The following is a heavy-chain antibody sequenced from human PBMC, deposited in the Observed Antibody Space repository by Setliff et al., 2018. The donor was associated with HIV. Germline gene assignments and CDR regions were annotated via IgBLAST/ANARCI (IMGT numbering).Heavy chain of an antibody. CDR1: GFTFNSSP. Sequence: GGSLCLSCAASGFTFNSSPMHWVRQAPGKGLDWVAVISLNGSNEYYADSVKGRFTITRDNTKSKLYLRMHSLRPEDTAVDYCAREKGSASVPGFGNDVFDFWGQGIMVTVSS. CDR2: ISLNGSNE. V-gene: IGHV3-30-3*01. D-gene: IGHD6-19*01. CDR3: AREKGSASVPGFGNDVFDF. J-gene: IGHJ4*03.